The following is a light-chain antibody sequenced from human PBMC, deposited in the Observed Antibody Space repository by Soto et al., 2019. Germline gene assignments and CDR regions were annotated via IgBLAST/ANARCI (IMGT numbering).Light chain of an antibody. V-gene: IGKV3-20*01. Sequence: ETVLTQSPGTLSLSPGEGATLSCRASQSVSSSFLAWFQQKPGQAPRLLISGASSRATGIPDRFSGSGSGTDFTLTISRLEPGDFAVYYCQHYGSSPYTFGQGTKLEIK. CDR3: QHYGSSPYT. CDR1: QSVSSSF. CDR2: GAS. J-gene: IGKJ2*01.